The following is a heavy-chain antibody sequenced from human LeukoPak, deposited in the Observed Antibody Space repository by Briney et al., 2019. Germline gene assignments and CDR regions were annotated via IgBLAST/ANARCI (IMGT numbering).Heavy chain of an antibody. J-gene: IGHJ4*02. Sequence: ASVKVSCKASGYTFTGYYMHWVRQAPGQGLEWMGWINPNSGGTNYAQKFQGRVTMTRDTSISTAYMELSRLRSDDTAVYYCARVRDGYKTQFDHWGQGTLVTVSS. CDR2: INPNSGGT. D-gene: IGHD5-12*01. CDR1: GYTFTGYY. CDR3: ARVRDGYKTQFDH. V-gene: IGHV1-2*02.